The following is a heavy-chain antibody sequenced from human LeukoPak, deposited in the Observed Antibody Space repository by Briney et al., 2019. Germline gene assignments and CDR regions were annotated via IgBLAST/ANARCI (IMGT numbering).Heavy chain of an antibody. CDR3: ARGLTGYYSYYYYMDV. D-gene: IGHD3-9*01. CDR1: GGSFNDYY. J-gene: IGHJ6*03. V-gene: IGHV4-34*01. CDR2: IRHTGST. Sequence: SETLSLTCAVYGGSFNDYYWSWIRQPPGKGLEWIGEIRHTGSTNYNPSLKSRVTMSVDTSKNQFSLKLSSVTAADTAVYYCARGLTGYYSYYYYMDVWGKGTTVTISS.